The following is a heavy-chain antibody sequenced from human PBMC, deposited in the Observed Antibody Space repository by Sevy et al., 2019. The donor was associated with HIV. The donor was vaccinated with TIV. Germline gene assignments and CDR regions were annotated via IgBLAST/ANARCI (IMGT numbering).Heavy chain of an antibody. CDR2: ISGSGGST. Sequence: GESLRLSCAASGFTFSSYAMSWVRQAPGKGLEWVSAISGSGGSTYYADSVKGRFTISRDNSKNTLYLQMNSLRAEDTAVYYCAKDLYYYDSSGYYPFDYWGQGTLVTVSS. CDR1: GFTFSSYA. J-gene: IGHJ4*02. V-gene: IGHV3-23*01. D-gene: IGHD3-22*01. CDR3: AKDLYYYDSSGYYPFDY.